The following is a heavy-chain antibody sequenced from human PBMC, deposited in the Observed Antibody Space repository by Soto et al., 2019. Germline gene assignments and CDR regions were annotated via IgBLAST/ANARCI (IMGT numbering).Heavy chain of an antibody. CDR2: IKQDGSET. D-gene: IGHD6-13*01. J-gene: IGHJ6*02. Sequence: GGSLRLSCAASGFTFTNSWMSWVRQAPGKGLEWVANIKQDGSETYYVDSVKGRFTISRDNAKNSLYLQMNSLRAEDTAVYYYARDRSSSWYHYYYYGMDVWGQGTTVTVSS. CDR1: GFTFTNSW. CDR3: ARDRSSSWYHYYYYGMDV. V-gene: IGHV3-7*05.